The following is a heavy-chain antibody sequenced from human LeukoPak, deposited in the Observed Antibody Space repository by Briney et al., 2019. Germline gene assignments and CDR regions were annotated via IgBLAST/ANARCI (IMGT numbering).Heavy chain of an antibody. CDR3: ARAVWFGELSIRPWFDP. Sequence: SETLSLTCTVSGGSISSYYWSWIRQPAGKGLEWIGRIYTSGSTNYNPSLKSRVTMSVDTSKNQFSLKLSSVTAADTAVYYCARAVWFGELSIRPWFDPWDQGTLVTVSS. J-gene: IGHJ5*02. CDR1: GGSISSYY. D-gene: IGHD3-10*01. CDR2: IYTSGST. V-gene: IGHV4-4*07.